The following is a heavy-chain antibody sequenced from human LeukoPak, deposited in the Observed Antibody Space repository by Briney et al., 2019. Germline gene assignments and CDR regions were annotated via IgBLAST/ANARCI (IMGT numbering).Heavy chain of an antibody. CDR2: ISSSSSYI. CDR1: GFTLSSYT. Sequence: GGSLRLSCAASGFTLSSYTMNWVRQAPGKGLEWVSSISSSSSYIYYADSVKGRFTISRDNAKNSLYLQMNSLRAEDTAVYYCATLSVVVVPAELNWGQGTLVTVSS. V-gene: IGHV3-21*04. CDR3: ATLSVVVVPAELN. D-gene: IGHD2-15*01. J-gene: IGHJ4*02.